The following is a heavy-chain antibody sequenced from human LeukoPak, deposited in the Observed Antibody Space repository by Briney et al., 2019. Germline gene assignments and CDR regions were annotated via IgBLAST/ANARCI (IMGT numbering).Heavy chain of an antibody. CDR2: VYFSGST. CDR1: GASIGSYY. CDR3: ATGGQYGGGDVFDI. V-gene: IGHV4-59*01. D-gene: IGHD4-23*01. Sequence: SETLSLTCSVSGASIGSYYWNWIRQPPGKGLEWIRYVYFSGSTNYNPSLKSQVTISVDTSKNHISLKLRSVTAADTALYYCATGGQYGGGDVFDIWGQGTMVSVSS. J-gene: IGHJ3*02.